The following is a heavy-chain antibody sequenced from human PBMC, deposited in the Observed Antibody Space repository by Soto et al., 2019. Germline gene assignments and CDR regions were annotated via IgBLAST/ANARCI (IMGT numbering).Heavy chain of an antibody. Sequence: QVQLVQSGAEVKKPGSSVKVFCKASGGTFSNYTISWVRQAPGQRLEWMGGIIPVFGTTDYEQKFQDRVTITADGSTSTAYMKLSRLRSADTAVYYCARSSRYIVVRKPTGNQDYDGIDVWGQGTTVTVSS. D-gene: IGHD2-2*01. CDR2: IIPVFGTT. CDR3: ARSSRYIVVRKPTGNQDYDGIDV. CDR1: GGTFSNYT. J-gene: IGHJ6*02. V-gene: IGHV1-69*01.